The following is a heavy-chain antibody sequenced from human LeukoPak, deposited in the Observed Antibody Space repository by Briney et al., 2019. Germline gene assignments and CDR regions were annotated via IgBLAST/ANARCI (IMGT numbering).Heavy chain of an antibody. J-gene: IGHJ4*02. CDR2: IKSKTDGGTT. Sequence: GGSLRLSCAASGFTFSNAWMSWVRQAPGKGLEWVGRIKSKTDGGTTDYAAPVKGRFTISRDDSKNTLYLQMNSLKTEDTAVYYCTTEPPYSYGPPAFDYWGQGTLVTVSS. CDR1: GFTFSNAW. V-gene: IGHV3-15*01. CDR3: TTEPPYSYGPPAFDY. D-gene: IGHD5-18*01.